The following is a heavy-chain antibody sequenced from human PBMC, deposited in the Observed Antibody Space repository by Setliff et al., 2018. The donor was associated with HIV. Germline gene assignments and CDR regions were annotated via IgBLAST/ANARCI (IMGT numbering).Heavy chain of an antibody. V-gene: IGHV1-69*13. J-gene: IGHJ1*01. CDR1: GVTFNYSF. CDR3: ARGADASGYFYREYFQH. CDR2: AVPTIHEA. D-gene: IGHD3-22*01. Sequence: SVKVSCKASGVTFNYSFITWVRQAPGQGLEWMGGAVPTIHEATYAQKFQGRVTITADESATTVYMEMSGLTSEDTAIYYCARGADASGYFYREYFQHWGQGTLVTVS.